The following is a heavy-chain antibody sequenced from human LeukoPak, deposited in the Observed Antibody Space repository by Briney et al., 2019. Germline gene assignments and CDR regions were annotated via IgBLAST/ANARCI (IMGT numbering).Heavy chain of an antibody. J-gene: IGHJ5*02. CDR2: INTNTGNP. CDR3: ARDFSGWIYCGGDCYDDNWFDP. CDR1: GYTFTSYG. D-gene: IGHD2-21*02. Sequence: ASVKVSCKASGYTFTSYGISWVRQAPGQGLEWMGWINTNTGNPTYAQGFTGRFVFSLDTSVSTAYLQISSLKAEDTAVYYCARDFSGWIYCGGDCYDDNWFDPWGQGTLVTVSS. V-gene: IGHV7-4-1*02.